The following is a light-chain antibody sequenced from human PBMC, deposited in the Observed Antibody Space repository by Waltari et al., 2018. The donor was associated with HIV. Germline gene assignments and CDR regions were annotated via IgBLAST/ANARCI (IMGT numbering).Light chain of an antibody. V-gene: IGLV1-40*01. Sequence: QSVLTQPPSVSGAPGRKVTISCPGTSAHIGAGHDVYRYQQCPGTAPKVLIYGNTNRPSGVPDRFSGSKSGNSASLAITGLQADDEADYYCQSYDSSLNGWVFGGGTKLTV. CDR2: GNT. CDR1: SAHIGAGHD. CDR3: QSYDSSLNGWV. J-gene: IGLJ3*02.